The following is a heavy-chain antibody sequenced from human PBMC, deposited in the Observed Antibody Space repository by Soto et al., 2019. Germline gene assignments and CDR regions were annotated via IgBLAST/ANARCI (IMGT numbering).Heavy chain of an antibody. J-gene: IGHJ6*02. Sequence: ASVKVSCKASGYTFTSYGISWVRQAPGQGLEWMGWISAYNGNTNYAQKLRGRVTMTTDTSTSTAYMELRSLRSDDTAVYYCARVIGRIAQNGMDAWGQGTTVTVSS. CDR2: ISAYNGNT. CDR3: ARVIGRIAQNGMDA. V-gene: IGHV1-18*01. D-gene: IGHD2-15*01. CDR1: GYTFTSYG.